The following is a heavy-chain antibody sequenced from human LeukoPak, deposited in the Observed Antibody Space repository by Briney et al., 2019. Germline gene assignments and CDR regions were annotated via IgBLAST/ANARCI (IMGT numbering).Heavy chain of an antibody. Sequence: SVNVSCTASSGTFSSYAISRVRHAPGPGLEWMRGFIPIFGTANYAQKFQGRVTITADKSTSTAYMELSRLRSEDTAVYYCARGGIAAAGTSVDYWGQGTLVTVS. D-gene: IGHD6-13*01. J-gene: IGHJ4*02. CDR1: SGTFSSYA. CDR2: FIPIFGTA. V-gene: IGHV1-69*06. CDR3: ARGGIAAAGTSVDY.